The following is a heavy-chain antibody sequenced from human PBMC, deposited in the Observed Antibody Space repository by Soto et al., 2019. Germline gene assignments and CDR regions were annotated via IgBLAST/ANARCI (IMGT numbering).Heavy chain of an antibody. Sequence: NPSETLSLTCTVSVGSISRGDYYWSWIRQPPGKGLEWIGYIYYSGSTYYNPSLKSRVTISVDTSKNQFSLKLSSVTAADTAVYYCARGVQQQWLVQKKFDPWGQGTLVTVSS. D-gene: IGHD6-19*01. J-gene: IGHJ5*02. V-gene: IGHV4-30-4*01. CDR1: VGSISRGDYY. CDR2: IYYSGST. CDR3: ARGVQQQWLVQKKFDP.